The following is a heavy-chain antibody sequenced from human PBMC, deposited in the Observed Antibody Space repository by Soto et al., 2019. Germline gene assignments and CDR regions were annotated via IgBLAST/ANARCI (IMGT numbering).Heavy chain of an antibody. CDR1: GYTFTGYY. Sequence: ASLKVSCKASGYTFTGYYMHWVRQAPGQGLEWMGWINPNSGGTNYAQKFQGWVTMTRDTSISTAYMELSRLRSDDTAVYYCARLVSGGAFDIWGQGTMVTVSS. J-gene: IGHJ3*02. D-gene: IGHD2-8*02. CDR2: INPNSGGT. CDR3: ARLVSGGAFDI. V-gene: IGHV1-2*04.